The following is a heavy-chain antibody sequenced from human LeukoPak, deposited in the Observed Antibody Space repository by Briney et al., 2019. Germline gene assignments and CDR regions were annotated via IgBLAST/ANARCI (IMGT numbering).Heavy chain of an antibody. J-gene: IGHJ4*02. V-gene: IGHV4-59*02. Sequence: PSETLSLTCVVSGGSVSGYYWGWIRQPPGRGLEWIGYVYYSGSTNYNPSFKSRITISVDASRNQFSLQLSSVTAADTAVYYCARIHRYCSGGACYVLDNWGQGTLVAVSS. CDR2: VYYSGST. D-gene: IGHD2-15*01. CDR3: ARIHRYCSGGACYVLDN. CDR1: GGSVSGYY.